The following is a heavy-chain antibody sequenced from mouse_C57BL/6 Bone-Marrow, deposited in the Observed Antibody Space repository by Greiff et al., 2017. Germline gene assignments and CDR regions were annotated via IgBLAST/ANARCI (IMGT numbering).Heavy chain of an antibody. D-gene: IGHD1-1*01. Sequence: DVHLVESGGDLVKPGGSLKLSCAASGFTFSSYGMSWVRQTPDTRLEWVATISSGGSYTYYPDSVKGRFTISRDNAKNTLYLQMSSLKSEDTAMYYCARHPYYYGSSYDFDYWGQGTTLTVSS. CDR1: GFTFSSYG. J-gene: IGHJ2*01. CDR3: ARHPYYYGSSYDFDY. V-gene: IGHV5-6*01. CDR2: ISSGGSYT.